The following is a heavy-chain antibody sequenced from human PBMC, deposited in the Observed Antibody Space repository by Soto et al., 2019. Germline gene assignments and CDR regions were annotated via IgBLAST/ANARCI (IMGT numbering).Heavy chain of an antibody. V-gene: IGHV4-34*01. CDR3: ARDVGHDYGDYGVY. D-gene: IGHD4-17*01. J-gene: IGHJ4*02. Sequence: QVQLQQWGAGLLKPSETLSLTCAVYGGSFSGYYWSWIRQPPGKGLEWIGEINHSGSTNYNPSLESRVTISVNTSKNQFSLKLSSVAAADTAVYYCARDVGHDYGDYGVYWGQGTLVTVSS. CDR1: GGSFSGYY. CDR2: INHSGST.